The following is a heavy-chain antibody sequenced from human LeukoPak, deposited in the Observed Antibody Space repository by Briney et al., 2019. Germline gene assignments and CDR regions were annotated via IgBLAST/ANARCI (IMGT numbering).Heavy chain of an antibody. CDR2: NNPHSGAT. CDR1: GYTFTGYF. D-gene: IGHD3-22*01. J-gene: IGHJ4*02. V-gene: IGHV1-2*02. CDR3: ARVNNYYDSRGYLYYFDY. Sequence: ASVKVSCKASGYTFTGYFMHWVRQAPGQGLEWMGWNNPHSGATNYAQNFQGRVTMTRDTSISTAYMELSRLRSDDTAVYYCARVNNYYDSRGYLYYFDYWGQGTLVTVSS.